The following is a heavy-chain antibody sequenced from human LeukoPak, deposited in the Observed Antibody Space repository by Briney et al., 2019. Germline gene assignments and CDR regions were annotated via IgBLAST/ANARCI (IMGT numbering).Heavy chain of an antibody. D-gene: IGHD2-15*01. CDR2: ISGSGTTT. Sequence: GGSLRLSCAASGFTFSSYWMSWVRQAPGKGLEWVSVISGSGTTTDYADSVKGRFTISRDNSKNTLYLQMNSLRAEDTAVYYCAKGVRPVLAATYFDYWGQGTLVTVS. J-gene: IGHJ4*02. CDR3: AKGVRPVLAATYFDY. CDR1: GFTFSSYW. V-gene: IGHV3-23*01.